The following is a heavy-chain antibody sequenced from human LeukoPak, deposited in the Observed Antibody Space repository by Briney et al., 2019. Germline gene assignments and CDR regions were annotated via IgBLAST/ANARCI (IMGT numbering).Heavy chain of an antibody. D-gene: IGHD6-6*01. V-gene: IGHV4-4*02. Sequence: SETLSLTCAVSGGSISSSNWWSWVRQPPGKGLEWIGEIYHSGSTNYNPSLKSRVTISVDKSKNQFSLKLSSVTAADTAVYYCARWSGSVTARNYYYYMDVRGEGTTVTVSS. CDR3: ARWSGSVTARNYYYYMDV. J-gene: IGHJ6*03. CDR2: IYHSGST. CDR1: GGSISSSNW.